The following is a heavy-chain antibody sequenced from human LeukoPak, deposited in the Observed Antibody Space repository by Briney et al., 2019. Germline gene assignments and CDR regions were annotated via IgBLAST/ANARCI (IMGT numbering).Heavy chain of an antibody. Sequence: PSETLSLTCTVSGGSISSSSYYWGWIRQPAGKGLEWIGRIYTSGSTNYNPSLKSRVTISVDTSKNQFSLKLSSVTAADTAVYYCARDKSDYDILTGYHTPWYNWFDPWGQGTLVTVSS. V-gene: IGHV4-61*02. CDR1: GGSISSSSYY. D-gene: IGHD3-9*01. CDR3: ARDKSDYDILTGYHTPWYNWFDP. CDR2: IYTSGST. J-gene: IGHJ5*02.